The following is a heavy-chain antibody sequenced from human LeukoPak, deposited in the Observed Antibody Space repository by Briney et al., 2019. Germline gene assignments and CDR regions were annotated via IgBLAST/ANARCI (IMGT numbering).Heavy chain of an antibody. D-gene: IGHD3-3*01. CDR2: IYTSGST. CDR3: ARAVYYDFWSGYYGVGYYYYYMDV. Sequence: SETLSLTRTVSGGSLSGYYWRWIRQPAGKGLGWIGRIYTSGSTNYNPSLKSRVTMSVDTSKNQFSLKLSSVTAADTAVYYCARAVYYDFWSGYYGVGYYYYYMDVWGKGTTVTVSS. CDR1: GGSLSGYY. V-gene: IGHV4-4*07. J-gene: IGHJ6*03.